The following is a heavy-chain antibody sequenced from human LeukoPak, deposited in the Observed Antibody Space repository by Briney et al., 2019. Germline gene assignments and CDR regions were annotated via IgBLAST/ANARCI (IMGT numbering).Heavy chain of an antibody. J-gene: IGHJ4*02. CDR3: ARDLILADSSGSSAHDF. V-gene: IGHV3-20*04. D-gene: IGHD2-15*01. Sequence: GGSLRLSCAASGFTSDDYGMSWVRQAPGKGLEWVSGINWNGGSTGYADSVKGRFTISRDNAKNSLYLQMNSLRDEDTAVYYCARDLILADSSGSSAHDFWGQGTLVTVSS. CDR2: INWNGGST. CDR1: GFTSDDYG.